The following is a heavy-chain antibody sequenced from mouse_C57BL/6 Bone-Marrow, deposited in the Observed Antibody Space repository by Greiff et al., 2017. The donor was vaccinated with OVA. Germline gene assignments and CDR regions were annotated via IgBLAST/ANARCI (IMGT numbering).Heavy chain of an antibody. CDR1: GFNIKDDY. V-gene: IGHV14-4*01. Sequence: EVKLVESGAELVRPGASVKLSCTASGFNIKDDYMHWVKQRPEQGLEWIGWIDPENGDTEYASKFQGKATITEDTSSNTAYLQLSSLTSEDTAVYYCATVVADYWGQGTTLTVSS. CDR3: ATVVADY. CDR2: IDPENGDT. J-gene: IGHJ2*01. D-gene: IGHD1-1*01.